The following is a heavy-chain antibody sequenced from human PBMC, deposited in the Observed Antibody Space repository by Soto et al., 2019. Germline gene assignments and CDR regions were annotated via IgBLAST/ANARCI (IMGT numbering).Heavy chain of an antibody. CDR1: GFTFRNYC. CDR3: ARGVRGHYGKDV. J-gene: IGHJ6*04. V-gene: IGHV3-74*01. Sequence: GGSLRLSFAASGFTFRNYCIHWVRQAPGKGLMWVSRINRDGSTTNYADSAKGRFTTSRDTAKNTLYLQMNSLRAEDTALYYCARGVRGHYGKDVWGKGTTVTSPQ. D-gene: IGHD3-10*01. CDR2: INRDGSTT.